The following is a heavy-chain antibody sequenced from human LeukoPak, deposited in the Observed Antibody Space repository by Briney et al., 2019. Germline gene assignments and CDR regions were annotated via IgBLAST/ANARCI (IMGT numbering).Heavy chain of an antibody. Sequence: GGSLRLSCAASGFTFSSYAMHWVRQAPGKGLEWVAVISYDGSNKYYADSVKGRFTISRDNSKNTLYLQMNSLRAEDTAVYYCARAGGAYCGGDCWYWGQGTLVTVSS. D-gene: IGHD2-21*02. CDR2: ISYDGSNK. CDR3: ARAGGAYCGGDCWY. CDR1: GFTFSSYA. J-gene: IGHJ4*02. V-gene: IGHV3-30*14.